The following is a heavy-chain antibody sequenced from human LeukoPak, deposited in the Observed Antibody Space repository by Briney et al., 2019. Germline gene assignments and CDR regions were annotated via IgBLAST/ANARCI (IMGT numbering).Heavy chain of an antibody. V-gene: IGHV3-23*01. J-gene: IGHJ4*02. D-gene: IGHD1-26*01. CDR1: GFTFSSYP. CDR2: MSGSGKTT. CDR3: AKDGKWELLDDYFDY. Sequence: GGSLRLSCAASGFTFSSYPMAWVRQAPGKGLEWVSGMSGSGKTTYYADSVKGRITISRDNSRNTLYLQMNSLTVEDTAVYYCAKDGKWELLDDYFDYWGQGTLVTVSS.